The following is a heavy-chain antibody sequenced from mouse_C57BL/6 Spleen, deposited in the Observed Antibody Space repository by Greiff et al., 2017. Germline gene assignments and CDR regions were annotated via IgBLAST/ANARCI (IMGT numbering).Heavy chain of an antibody. CDR3: ASRYYGYDRAGFAY. D-gene: IGHD2-2*01. Sequence: VQLQQSGPGLVKPSQSLSLTCSVTGYSITSGYYWNWIRQFPGNKLEWMGYISYDGSNNYNPSLKNRISITRDTSKNQFFLKLNSVTTEDTATYYCASRYYGYDRAGFAYWGQGTLVTVSA. V-gene: IGHV3-6*01. CDR1: GYSITSGYY. J-gene: IGHJ3*01. CDR2: ISYDGSN.